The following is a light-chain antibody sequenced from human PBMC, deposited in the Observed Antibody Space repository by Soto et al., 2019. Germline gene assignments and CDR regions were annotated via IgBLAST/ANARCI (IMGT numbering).Light chain of an antibody. Sequence: DIQMTQSPSSLSASVGDTVTITCRSSQDVGRWLSSYQQKPGKAPKILIFATSTFQSGVSSRFSGSGSGTDFTLTISSLQPEDFATYYCQQSYSTPVTFGQGTKVDI. CDR3: QQSYSTPVT. CDR2: ATS. CDR1: QDVGRW. V-gene: IGKV1-39*01. J-gene: IGKJ1*01.